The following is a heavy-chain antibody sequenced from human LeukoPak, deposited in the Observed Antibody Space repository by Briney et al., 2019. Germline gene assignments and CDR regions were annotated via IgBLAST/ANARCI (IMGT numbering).Heavy chain of an antibody. J-gene: IGHJ4*02. Sequence: ASVKVSCKASGYTFTSYGISWVRQAPGQGLEWMGWISAYNGNTNYAQKLQGRVTMTTDTSTSTAYMELRSLRSDDTAVYYCARDLSMRVNYCDSSGSPGVWDYWGQGTLVTVSS. CDR1: GYTFTSYG. CDR2: ISAYNGNT. D-gene: IGHD3-22*01. V-gene: IGHV1-18*01. CDR3: ARDLSMRVNYCDSSGSPGVWDY.